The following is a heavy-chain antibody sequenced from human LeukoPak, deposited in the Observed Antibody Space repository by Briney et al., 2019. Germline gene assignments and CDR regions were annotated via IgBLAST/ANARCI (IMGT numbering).Heavy chain of an antibody. J-gene: IGHJ5*02. CDR1: GGSISSSNW. D-gene: IGHD3-9*01. CDR3: VRAVPILRYFDSWAWFDP. V-gene: IGHV4-4*02. Sequence: KPSETLSLTCAVSGGSISSSNWWSWVRQPPGKGLEWIGEIYHSGSTNYNPSLKSRVTISVDKSKNQFSLKLSSVTAADTAVYYCVRAVPILRYFDSWAWFDPWGQGTLVTVSS. CDR2: IYHSGST.